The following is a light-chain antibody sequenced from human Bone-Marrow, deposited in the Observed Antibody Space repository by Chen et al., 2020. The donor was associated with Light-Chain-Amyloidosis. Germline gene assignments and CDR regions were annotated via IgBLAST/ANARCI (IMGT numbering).Light chain of an antibody. J-gene: IGKJ4*01. Sequence: EIVLSQSSCTLSLSTGEGANLSCRASQTVSSNSLTWYQQKFGQAPRLLMYGSSSRATGIPDRFTGSGSGTDFTLTINRREAEDIAMYYCQQYGTSPLTFGGGTKVEIK. CDR3: QQYGTSPLT. CDR1: QTVSSNS. CDR2: GSS. V-gene: IGKV3-20*01.